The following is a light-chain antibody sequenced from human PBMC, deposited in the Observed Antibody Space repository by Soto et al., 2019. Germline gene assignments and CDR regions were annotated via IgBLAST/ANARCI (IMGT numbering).Light chain of an antibody. CDR3: QQYNNWGT. CDR2: GAS. CDR1: QSVSSN. Sequence: EIVMTQSPATLSVSPGERATLSCRASQSVSSNLAWYQHKPGQAPRLLLYGASTRATGIPARFSGSGSGTEFTLTISSLQSEDFAVYYCQQYNNWGTFGQGTKVEIK. V-gene: IGKV3-15*01. J-gene: IGKJ1*01.